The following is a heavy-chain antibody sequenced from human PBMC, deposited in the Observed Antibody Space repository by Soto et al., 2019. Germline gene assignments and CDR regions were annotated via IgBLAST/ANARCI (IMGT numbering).Heavy chain of an antibody. V-gene: IGHV4-34*01. CDR3: ARLTYYYGSGSPLYGMHV. Sequence: SETLSLTCAVYGGSFSGYYWSWIRQPPGKGLEWIGEINHSGSTNYNPSLKSRVTISVDTSKNQFSLKLSSVTAADTAVYYCARLTYYYGSGSPLYGMHVWGQATTVTVS. J-gene: IGHJ6*02. CDR1: GGSFSGYY. CDR2: INHSGST. D-gene: IGHD3-10*01.